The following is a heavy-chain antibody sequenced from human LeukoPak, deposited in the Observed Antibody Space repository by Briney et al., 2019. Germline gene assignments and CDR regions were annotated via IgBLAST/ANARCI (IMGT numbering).Heavy chain of an antibody. J-gene: IGHJ4*02. CDR1: GFTFSNYW. CDR3: VRVEWELLRMDY. Sequence: GGSLRLSCAASGFTFSNYWMHWVRQAPGKGLVWVSRINNHGSSISYADSVKGRFTISRDNAKNMLYLQMNSLRAEDTAVYYCVRVEWELLRMDYWGQGTLVTVSS. V-gene: IGHV3-74*01. CDR2: INNHGSSI. D-gene: IGHD1-26*01.